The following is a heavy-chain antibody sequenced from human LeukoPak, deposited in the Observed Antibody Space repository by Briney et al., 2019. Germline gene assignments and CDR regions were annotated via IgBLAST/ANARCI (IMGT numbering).Heavy chain of an antibody. CDR1: GYTFTTHG. CDR2: ISAHNGNT. J-gene: IGHJ2*01. CDR3: ARAGYFDL. V-gene: IGHV1-18*01. Sequence: ASVKVSCKASGYTFTTHGIAWVRPAPGQGLEWMGWISAHNGNTNYAQSLQGRATMTTDTSTNTAYMELRSLRSDDTAVYYCARAGYFDLWGRSTLVTVSS.